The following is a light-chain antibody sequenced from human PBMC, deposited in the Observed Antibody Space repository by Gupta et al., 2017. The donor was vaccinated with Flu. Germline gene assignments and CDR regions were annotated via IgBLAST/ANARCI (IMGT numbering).Light chain of an antibody. Sequence: IVLTQSPATLSLSPGERATLSCRASQSVSSYLAWYQQKPGQAPRLLIYDASNRATGIPARFSGSGSGTDFTLTISSREPEDFAVYYCQQRSNWPPFTFGPGTKVDIK. CDR1: QSVSSY. V-gene: IGKV3-11*01. CDR2: DAS. CDR3: QQRSNWPPFT. J-gene: IGKJ3*01.